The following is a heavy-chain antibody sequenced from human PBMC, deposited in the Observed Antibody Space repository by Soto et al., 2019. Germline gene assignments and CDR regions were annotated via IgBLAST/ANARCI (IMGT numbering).Heavy chain of an antibody. D-gene: IGHD6-19*01. CDR3: ARDEYSSGHIDY. CDR1: GFTFSTYD. CDR2: IPYDGSNK. V-gene: IGHV3-30-3*01. J-gene: IGHJ4*02. Sequence: GGSLRLSCAASGFTFSTYDIQWVRQAPGRGLEWVAVIPYDGSNKYYADSVKGRFTISRDNSKNTLYLQMNSLRAEDTAVYYCARDEYSSGHIDYWGQGTLVTVSS.